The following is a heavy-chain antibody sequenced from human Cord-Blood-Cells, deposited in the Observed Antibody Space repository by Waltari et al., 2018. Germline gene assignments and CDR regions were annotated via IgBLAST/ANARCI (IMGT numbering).Heavy chain of an antibody. J-gene: IGHJ4*02. CDR1: GGTFSSYT. D-gene: IGHD5-12*01. Sequence: QVQLVQSGAEVKKPGSSVKVSCKASGGTFSSYTISWVRTAPGQGLEWMGRMIPILGIANYAQKFQGRVTITADKSTSTAYMERSSLRSEDTAVYYCARDLAVGYSGYGFDYWGQGTLVTVSS. CDR3: ARDLAVGYSGYGFDY. V-gene: IGHV1-69*08. CDR2: MIPILGIA.